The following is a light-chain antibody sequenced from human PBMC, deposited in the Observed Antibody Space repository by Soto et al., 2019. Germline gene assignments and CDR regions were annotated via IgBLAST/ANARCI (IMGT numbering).Light chain of an antibody. Sequence: EIVLTQSPATLSVSPGERVPLSCRASQSVDINLAWYQQKPGQAPRLLIYGASTRATDMSGTFSGRGSGTEFTLTISNVRPEDFAVYYCQQYRSWPRTFGQGTKVEIK. CDR3: QQYRSWPRT. CDR1: QSVDIN. V-gene: IGKV3-15*01. J-gene: IGKJ1*01. CDR2: GAS.